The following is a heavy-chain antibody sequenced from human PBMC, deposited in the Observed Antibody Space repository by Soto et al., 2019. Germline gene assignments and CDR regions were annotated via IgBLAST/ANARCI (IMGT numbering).Heavy chain of an antibody. CDR3: SRLPAEGFAAAGGMDF. Sequence: SETLSLTCIVSGGSIRTSTYYWGWIRQPPGKGLVWIGSIYYSVRTHYAPSFKSRVTMFVYTSKNQISLRLSSVSAADTAVYFCSRLPAEGFAAAGGMDFWGQGTTVTVSS. CDR2: IYYSVRT. V-gene: IGHV4-39*01. CDR1: GGSIRTSTYY. D-gene: IGHD6-13*01. J-gene: IGHJ6*02.